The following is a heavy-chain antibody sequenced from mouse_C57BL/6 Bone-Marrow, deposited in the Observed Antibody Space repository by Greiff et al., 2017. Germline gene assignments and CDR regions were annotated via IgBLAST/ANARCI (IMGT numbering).Heavy chain of an antibody. J-gene: IGHJ4*01. Sequence: VQLQQSGAELMKPGASVKLSCEATGDTFTGYWIEWVKQRPGHGLEWIGEILPGSGSTNYSEKFKGKATFTADTSSNTAYMQLSSLTTEDSAIYYCARVYYGHYYAMDYWGQATSVTVSS. CDR2: ILPGSGST. D-gene: IGHD1-1*01. CDR1: GDTFTGYW. CDR3: ARVYYGHYYAMDY. V-gene: IGHV1-9*01.